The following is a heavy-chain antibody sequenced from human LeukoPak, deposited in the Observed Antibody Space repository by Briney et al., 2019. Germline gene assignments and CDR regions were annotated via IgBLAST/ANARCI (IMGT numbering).Heavy chain of an antibody. Sequence: GGSLRLSCAASGFTFSSYSMSWVRQAPGKGLEWVGRIKSKTDGGTTDYAAPVKGRFTISRDDSKNTLYLQMNSLKTEDTAVYYCTHTRLAPQDYDILTGYGNWGQGTLVTVSS. CDR2: IKSKTDGGTT. V-gene: IGHV3-15*01. D-gene: IGHD3-9*01. J-gene: IGHJ4*02. CDR1: GFTFSSYS. CDR3: THTRLAPQDYDILTGYGN.